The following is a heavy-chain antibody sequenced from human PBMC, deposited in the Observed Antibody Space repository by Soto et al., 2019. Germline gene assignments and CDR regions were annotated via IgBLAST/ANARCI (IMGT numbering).Heavy chain of an antibody. CDR3: AHSQRQVYFAY. V-gene: IGHV2-5*02. CDR1: GFSLSTSGVV. Sequence: QITLKESDPTLVKPTQTLTLTCTFSGFSLSTSGVVVGWIRQPPGKALEWLARTYLDYDQRYIPSLKSRLTITKDTSNNQLVITMPNMDPVDTATDYCAHSQRQVYFAYWGQGTLVTVSS. J-gene: IGHJ4*02. CDR2: TYLDYDQ.